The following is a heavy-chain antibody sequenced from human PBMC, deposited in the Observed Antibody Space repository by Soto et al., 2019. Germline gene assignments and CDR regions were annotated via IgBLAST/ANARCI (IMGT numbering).Heavy chain of an antibody. V-gene: IGHV6-1*01. D-gene: IGHD3-10*01. J-gene: IGHJ6*02. Sequence: SQTLSLTCAISGDSVSRNSAAWNLIRQSPSRGLEWLGRTYYKSKWNNDYALSVKSRITINPDTSKNQFSLHLHSVTPEDTAVYCCTGITWFRGMDVWGQGTPVTVSS. CDR3: TGITWFRGMDV. CDR1: GDSVSRNSAA. CDR2: TYYKSKWNN.